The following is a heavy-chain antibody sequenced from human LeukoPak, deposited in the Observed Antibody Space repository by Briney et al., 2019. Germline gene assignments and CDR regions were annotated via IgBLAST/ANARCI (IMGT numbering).Heavy chain of an antibody. V-gene: IGHV1-2*02. CDR3: ARRSKGSSCWFDP. CDR2: INPNSGGT. CDR1: GYTFTGYY. D-gene: IGHD6-6*01. J-gene: IGHJ5*02. Sequence: ASVKVSCKASGYTFTGYYMHWGRQAPGQGLEWMGWINPNSGGTNYAQKFQGRVTMTRDTSISTAYMELSRLRSDDTAVYYCARRSKGSSCWFDPWGQGTLVTVSS.